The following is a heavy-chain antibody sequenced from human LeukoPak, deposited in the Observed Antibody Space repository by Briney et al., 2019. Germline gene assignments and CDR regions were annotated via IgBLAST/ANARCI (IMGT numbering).Heavy chain of an antibody. J-gene: IGHJ4*02. Sequence: ASVTVSRMVSGYTLTELSMHWVRPAPGKGLEGMGGFYSEDGETVYAQKFQGRVTMTDDASTKTASMELSSLKSEDTAVYYCTRAPGGYGDYDLDYGAQGPLVPVPS. CDR2: FYSEDGET. V-gene: IGHV1-24*01. CDR1: GYTLTELS. CDR3: TRAPGGYGDYDLDY. D-gene: IGHD4-17*01.